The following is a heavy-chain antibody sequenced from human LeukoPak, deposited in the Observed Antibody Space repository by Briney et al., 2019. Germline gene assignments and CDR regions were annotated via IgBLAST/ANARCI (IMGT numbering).Heavy chain of an antibody. Sequence: GGSLRLSCAASGFTFSSYAMSWVRQAPGKGLEWVSAISGSGGSTYYADSVKGRFTISRDNSKNTLYLQMNSLRAEDTDVYYCAKAVRWLQLTLFDYWGQGTLVTVSP. J-gene: IGHJ4*02. CDR3: AKAVRWLQLTLFDY. V-gene: IGHV3-23*01. CDR1: GFTFSSYA. D-gene: IGHD5-24*01. CDR2: ISGSGGST.